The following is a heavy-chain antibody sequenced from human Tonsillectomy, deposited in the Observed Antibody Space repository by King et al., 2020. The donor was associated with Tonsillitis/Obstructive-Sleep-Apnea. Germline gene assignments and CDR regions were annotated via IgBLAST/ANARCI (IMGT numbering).Heavy chain of an antibody. CDR3: AREDRDTPMVPFDY. V-gene: IGHV1-69*01. D-gene: IGHD5-18*01. CDR2: IIPIFGTA. CDR1: GGTFSSYA. Sequence: QLVQSGDEVKKPGSSVKVSCKASGGTFSSYAISWVRQAPGQGLEWMGGIIPIFGTANYAQKFQGRVTITADESASTAYMELSSLRSEDTAVYYCAREDRDTPMVPFDYWGQGTLVTVSS. J-gene: IGHJ4*02.